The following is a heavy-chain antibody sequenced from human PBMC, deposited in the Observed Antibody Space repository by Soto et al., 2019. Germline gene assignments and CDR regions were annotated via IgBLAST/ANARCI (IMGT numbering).Heavy chain of an antibody. V-gene: IGHV4-4*08. Sequence: SETLSLTCSISDDSIGPYYWTWIRQTPRKELQWIGYVYTSGSTKYNSSLKSRVSISLDASNSQFSLTMSSVTAADTGVYYCAREVVGNTWPGIFDSWGRGTLVTVSS. CDR3: AREVVGNTWPGIFDS. CDR1: DDSIGPYY. J-gene: IGHJ4*02. CDR2: VYTSGST.